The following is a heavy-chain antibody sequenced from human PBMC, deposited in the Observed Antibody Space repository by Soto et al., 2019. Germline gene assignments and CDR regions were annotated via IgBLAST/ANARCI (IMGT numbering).Heavy chain of an antibody. V-gene: IGHV3-23*01. CDR2: IGSSGNT. D-gene: IGHD6-19*01. CDR3: ARLYNSGGDY. J-gene: IGHJ4*02. CDR1: GFTFSSYA. Sequence: EVQLLESGGGLVQPGGSLRLSCAVSGFTFSSYAMTWVRQAPGKGLEWVSAIGSSGNTYYADSVKGRFTISRDNSRNTLYLQTNSLRAEDTALYYCARLYNSGGDYWGQGTLVTVSS.